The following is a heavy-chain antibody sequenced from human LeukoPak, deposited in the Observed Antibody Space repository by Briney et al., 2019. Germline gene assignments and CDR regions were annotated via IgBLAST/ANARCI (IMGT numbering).Heavy chain of an antibody. CDR1: GGSFSGYY. Sequence: SETLSLTCAVYGGSFSGYYWSWIRQPPGKGLEWIGEINHSGGTNHNPSLKSRVTISVDTSKNQFSLKLSSVTAADTAVYYCATSYGDYLRWFDPWGQGTLVTVSS. V-gene: IGHV4-34*01. CDR3: ATSYGDYLRWFDP. D-gene: IGHD4-17*01. CDR2: INHSGGT. J-gene: IGHJ5*02.